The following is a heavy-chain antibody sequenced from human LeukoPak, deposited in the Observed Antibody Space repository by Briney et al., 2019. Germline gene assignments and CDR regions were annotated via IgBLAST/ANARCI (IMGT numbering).Heavy chain of an antibody. V-gene: IGHV4-59*12. J-gene: IGHJ3*02. CDR1: GGSISSYY. CDR3: ARALLWFGATQGAFDI. Sequence: MSSETLSLTCTVSGGSISSYYWSWIRQPPGKGLEWIGYIYYSGSTNYNPSLKSRVTMSVDTSKNQFSLKLSSVTAADTAVYYCARALLWFGATQGAFDIWGQGTMVTVSS. CDR2: IYYSGST. D-gene: IGHD3-10*01.